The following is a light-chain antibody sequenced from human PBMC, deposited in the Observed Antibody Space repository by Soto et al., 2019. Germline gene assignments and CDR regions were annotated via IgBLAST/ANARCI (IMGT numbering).Light chain of an antibody. CDR2: EGS. CDR1: SSDVGSYNL. J-gene: IGLJ1*01. V-gene: IGLV2-23*01. CDR3: CSYAGSSTFYV. Sequence: ALTQPASVSGSPGQSITISCTGTSSDVGSYNLVSWYQQHPGKAPKLMIYEGSKRPSGVSNRFSGSKSGNTAPLTISGLQAEDEADYYCCSYAGSSTFYVFGTGTKVTVL.